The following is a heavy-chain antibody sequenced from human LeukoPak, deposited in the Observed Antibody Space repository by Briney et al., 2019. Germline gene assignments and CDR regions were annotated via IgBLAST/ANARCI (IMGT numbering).Heavy chain of an antibody. CDR3: ATSGYGTYYFDY. V-gene: IGHV3-23*01. Sequence: GGSLRLSCAASGFTFSSYAMSWVRQAPGKGLEWVSAISGSGGSTYYADSVKGRFTISRDNSKNTQYLQMNSLRAEDTAVYYCATSGYGTYYFDYWGQGTLVTVSS. J-gene: IGHJ4*02. CDR2: ISGSGGST. D-gene: IGHD1/OR15-1a*01. CDR1: GFTFSSYA.